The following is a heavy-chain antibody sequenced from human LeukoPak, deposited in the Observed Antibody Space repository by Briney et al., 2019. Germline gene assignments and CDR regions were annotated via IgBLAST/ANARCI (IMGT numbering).Heavy chain of an antibody. CDR3: ARGPPPDFDY. J-gene: IGHJ4*02. CDR2: IYHRGSA. CDR1: GGSISTYY. Sequence: MSSETLSLTCTVSGGSISTYYWTWIRQPPGKGLEWIGYIYHRGSANYNPSLKSRVTISVDTSKNQFSLTLTSVTAADAAVYYCARGPPPDFDYWGRGTLVTVSS. V-gene: IGHV4-59*01.